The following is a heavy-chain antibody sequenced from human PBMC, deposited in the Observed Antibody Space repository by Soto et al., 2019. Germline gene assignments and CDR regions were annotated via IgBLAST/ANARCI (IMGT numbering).Heavy chain of an antibody. V-gene: IGHV4-30-4*08. J-gene: IGHJ4*02. CDR3: ARAWPYSYGYYFDY. CDR2: IYYSGST. CDR1: GGSISSGGYY. D-gene: IGHD5-18*01. Sequence: SETLSLTCTVSGGSISSGGYYWSWIRQHPGKGLEWIGYIYYSGSTYYNPSLKSRVTLSVDTSKNQFSLKLSSVTAADTAVYYCARAWPYSYGYYFDYWGQGTLVTVSS.